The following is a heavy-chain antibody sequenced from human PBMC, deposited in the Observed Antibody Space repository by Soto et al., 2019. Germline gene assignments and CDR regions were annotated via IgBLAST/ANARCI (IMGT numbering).Heavy chain of an antibody. CDR1: GDSVSSNSAA. D-gene: IGHD1-1*01. CDR3: AREVGMVYNWNGVDWFDP. Sequence: SQTLSLTCAISGDSVSSNSAAWNWIRQSPSRGLEWLGRTYYRSKGYNDYAVSVKSRITINPDTSKNQFSLQLNSVTPEDTAVYYCAREVGMVYNWNGVDWFDPWGQGTLVTVSS. CDR2: TYYRSKGYN. J-gene: IGHJ5*02. V-gene: IGHV6-1*01.